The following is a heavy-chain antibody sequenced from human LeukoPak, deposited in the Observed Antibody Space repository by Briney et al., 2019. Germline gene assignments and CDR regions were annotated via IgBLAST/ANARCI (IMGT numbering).Heavy chain of an antibody. D-gene: IGHD6-13*01. CDR1: AGSISSGGYY. Sequence: SDTLSLTCTVSAGSISSGGYYWPWHPQHPGKGLEWSGYIYYSGSTYYNPSLKSRVTISVDTSKNQFSLKRISVTAADTAVYYCARDKQLDGYYYYGMDVWGQGTTVTVSS. CDR3: ARDKQLDGYYYYGMDV. V-gene: IGHV4-31*03. CDR2: IYYSGST. J-gene: IGHJ6*02.